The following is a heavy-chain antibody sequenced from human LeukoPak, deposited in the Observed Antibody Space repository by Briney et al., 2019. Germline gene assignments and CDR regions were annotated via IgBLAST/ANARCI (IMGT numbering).Heavy chain of an antibody. CDR2: ISTYNGNT. J-gene: IGHJ5*02. CDR3: ARDRSGVDITMVRGIITTSQRYKWSDP. V-gene: IGHV1-18*01. Sequence: ASVKISCKASGYTFPNHGITWARQAPGQGLEWMGWISTYNGNTKYAQKSQGRVTMTTDTSTSTAYMELRSLRSDDTAVYYCARDRSGVDITMVRGIITTSQRYKWSDPWGLGTLVTVSS. CDR1: GYTFPNHG. D-gene: IGHD3-10*01.